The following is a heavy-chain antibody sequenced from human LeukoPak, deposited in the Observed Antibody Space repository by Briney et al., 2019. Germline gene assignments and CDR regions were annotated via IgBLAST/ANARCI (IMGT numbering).Heavy chain of an antibody. J-gene: IGHJ1*01. Sequence: PGGSLRLSCAASGFTFSSYWMSWVRQAPGKGLEWVANIKQDGSEKYYVDSVKGRFTISRDNAKNTLYLQMNSLRAEDTAVYYCARAGSYNGDYFQHWGQGTLVTVSS. D-gene: IGHD1-26*01. CDR2: IKQDGSEK. CDR1: GFTFSSYW. CDR3: ARAGSYNGDYFQH. V-gene: IGHV3-7*01.